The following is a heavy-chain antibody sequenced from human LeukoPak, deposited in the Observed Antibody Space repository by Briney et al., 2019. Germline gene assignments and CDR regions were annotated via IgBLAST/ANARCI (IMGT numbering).Heavy chain of an antibody. D-gene: IGHD3-10*01. CDR3: ATYITMDAATDY. CDR2: FDPEDGET. J-gene: IGHJ4*02. CDR1: GYTLTDLS. V-gene: IGHV1-24*01. Sequence: ASVKVSCKVSGYTLTDLSMHWVRQAPGEGLEWMGSFDPEDGETIYAQKFQGRVTMTEDTSTDTAYMELSSLRSEDTAVYYCATYITMDAATDYWGQGTLHTVSS.